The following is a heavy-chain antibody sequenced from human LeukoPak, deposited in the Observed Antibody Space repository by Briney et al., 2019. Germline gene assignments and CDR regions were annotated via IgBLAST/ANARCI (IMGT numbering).Heavy chain of an antibody. D-gene: IGHD3-10*01. V-gene: IGHV3-23*01. CDR1: GFTFTNYA. CDR2: ISGSGVDT. Sequence: GGSLRLSCAASGFTFTNYAMNWVRQAPGKGLEWVSVISGSGVDTYYTDSVKGRFTISRDNSKNTLYLQMTSLRPEDTAVYYCARDLDTFLRGLIPYWGQGTLVTVSS. CDR3: ARDLDTFLRGLIPY. J-gene: IGHJ4*02.